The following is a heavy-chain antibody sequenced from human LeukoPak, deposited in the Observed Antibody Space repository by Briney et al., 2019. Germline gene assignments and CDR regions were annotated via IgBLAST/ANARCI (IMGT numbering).Heavy chain of an antibody. CDR1: GVSISSDNYY. D-gene: IGHD5-18*01. CDR3: ARGGYSYGSVTYNWFDP. V-gene: IGHV4-39*01. CDR2: IYSTGST. Sequence: PSETLSLTCTVSGVSISSDNYYWGWIRQPPGKGLDWIGSIYSTGSTYYNPSLKSRVTISVDTSKNQFSLNLSSVTAADTAVYYCARGGYSYGSVTYNWFDPWGQGTLVTVSS. J-gene: IGHJ5*02.